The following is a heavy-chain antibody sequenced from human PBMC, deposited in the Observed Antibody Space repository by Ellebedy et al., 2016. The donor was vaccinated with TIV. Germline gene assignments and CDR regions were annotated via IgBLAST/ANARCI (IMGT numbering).Heavy chain of an antibody. CDR3: SKAGDSGSYFYYFDY. CDR2: IWTDGRYE. Sequence: PGGSLRLSCAASGFIFNNFAMHWVRQAPGKGLEWVAVIWTDGRYEYLADSVKGRFTISRDNSRNTLYLQLNSLTADDTAVYYCSKAGDSGSYFYYFDYWGQGTLVTVSS. D-gene: IGHD1-26*01. V-gene: IGHV3-33*08. J-gene: IGHJ4*02. CDR1: GFIFNNFA.